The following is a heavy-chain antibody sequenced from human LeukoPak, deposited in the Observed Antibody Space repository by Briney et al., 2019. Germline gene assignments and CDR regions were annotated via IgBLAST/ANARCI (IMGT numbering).Heavy chain of an antibody. J-gene: IGHJ4*02. CDR2: ISSYSSYI. CDR1: GFTFSSYS. V-gene: IGHV3-21*01. D-gene: IGHD4-17*01. CDR3: ARDRSNGDYAFDY. Sequence: GGSLRLSCAASGFTFSSYSMNWVRQAPGKGLEWVSSISSYSSYIYYADLVKGRFTISRDSAKNSLYLQMNSLRAEDTAVYYCARDRSNGDYAFDYWGQGALVTVSS.